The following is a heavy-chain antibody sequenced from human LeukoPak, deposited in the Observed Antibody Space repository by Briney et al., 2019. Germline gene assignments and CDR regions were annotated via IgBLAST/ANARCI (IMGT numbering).Heavy chain of an antibody. Sequence: PGGSLRLSCAASGFTFSNAWMSWVRQAPGKGLEWVGRIKSKTDGGTTDYAAPVKGRFTISRDDSKNTLYLQMNSLKTEDTAVYYCTTNYDSWYYYYYYMDVWGKGTTVTVSS. CDR3: TTNYDSWYYYYYYMDV. V-gene: IGHV3-15*01. D-gene: IGHD3-3*01. J-gene: IGHJ6*03. CDR1: GFTFSNAW. CDR2: IKSKTDGGTT.